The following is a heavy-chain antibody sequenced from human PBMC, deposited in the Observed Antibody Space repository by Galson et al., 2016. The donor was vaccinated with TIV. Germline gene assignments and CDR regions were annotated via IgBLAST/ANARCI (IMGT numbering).Heavy chain of an antibody. D-gene: IGHD6-19*01. CDR3: ARHSTSGFPGIQVAARRRPFDI. CDR2: INHGGDT. J-gene: IGHJ3*02. V-gene: IGHV4-34*01. CDR1: GGSLSGHY. Sequence: GGSLSGHYWSWIRQPPGKGLEWIGEINHGGDTNYSPSLKSRVTMSVDTSKNQFSLNLKSVTAADTAVYYCARHSTSGFPGIQVAARRRPFDIWGQGTMVTVSS.